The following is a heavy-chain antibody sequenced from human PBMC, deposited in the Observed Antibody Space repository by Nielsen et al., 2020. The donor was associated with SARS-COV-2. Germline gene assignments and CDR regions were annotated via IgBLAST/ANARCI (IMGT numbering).Heavy chain of an antibody. J-gene: IGHJ6*02. CDR2: ISYDGSNK. V-gene: IGHV3-30*04. CDR1: GFTFSSYA. CDR3: ARDPKVTIFGVDLYYYYGMDV. Sequence: GESLKISCAASGFTFSSYAMHWVRQAPGKGLEWVAVISYDGSNKYYADSVKGRFTISRDNSKNTLYLQMNSLRAEDTAVYYCARDPKVTIFGVDLYYYYGMDVWGQGTTVTVSS. D-gene: IGHD3-3*01.